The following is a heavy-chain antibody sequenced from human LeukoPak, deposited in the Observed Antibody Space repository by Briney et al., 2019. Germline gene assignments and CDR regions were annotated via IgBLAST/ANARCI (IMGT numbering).Heavy chain of an antibody. CDR2: IYPGDSDT. CDR3: ARSQSRGYCSSTSCYFNYMDV. Sequence: GESLKVSCKGSGYSFTSYWIGWVRQMPGKGLEWMGIIYPGDSDTRYSPSFQGQVTISADKSISTAYLQWSSLKASDTAMYYCARSQSRGYCSSTSCYFNYMDVWGKGTTVTVSS. J-gene: IGHJ6*03. CDR1: GYSFTSYW. D-gene: IGHD2-2*01. V-gene: IGHV5-51*01.